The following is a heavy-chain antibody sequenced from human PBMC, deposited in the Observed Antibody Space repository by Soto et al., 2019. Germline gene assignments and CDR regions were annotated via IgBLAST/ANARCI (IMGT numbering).Heavy chain of an antibody. CDR3: ATSEWNDAFDI. J-gene: IGHJ3*02. Sequence: EVQLVESGGGLVKPGGSLRLSCAASGFTGSNVWMTWIRQAPGKGLEWVGRIKRKTDGESTDYGAPVKGRFTASREDSKNTLYPKMNSLTTEDTGLYYCATSEWNDAFDIWGHGTMVTVA. V-gene: IGHV3-15*01. CDR1: GFTGSNVW. D-gene: IGHD3-3*01. CDR2: IKRKTDGEST.